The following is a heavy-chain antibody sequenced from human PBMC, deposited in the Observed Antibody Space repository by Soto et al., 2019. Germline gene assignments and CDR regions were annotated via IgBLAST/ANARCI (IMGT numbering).Heavy chain of an antibody. D-gene: IGHD6-19*01. CDR2: IRSKAYGGTT. J-gene: IGHJ4*02. CDR1: GFTFGDYA. CDR3: TRASSGWSPFDY. Sequence: GGSLRLSCTASGFTFGDYAMSWVRQAPGKGLEWVGFIRSKAYGGTTEYAASVKGRFTISRDDSKSIAYLQMNSLKTEDTAVYYCTRASSGWSPFDYWGQGTLVTVSS. V-gene: IGHV3-49*04.